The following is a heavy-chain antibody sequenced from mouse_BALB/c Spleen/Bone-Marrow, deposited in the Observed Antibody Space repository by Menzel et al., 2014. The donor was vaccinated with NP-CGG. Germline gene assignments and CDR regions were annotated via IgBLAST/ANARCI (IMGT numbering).Heavy chain of an antibody. Sequence: EVMLVESGGGLVQPGGSLRLSCATSGFTFTDYFMTWVRQPPGKALEWLGFIRNKANGYTTEYSASVKGRFTISRDNSQSILYLQMNTLRPEDSATYCCASSYALDSWSPGTSVTVSS. CDR1: GFTFTDYF. CDR2: IRNKANGYTT. CDR3: ASSYALDS. V-gene: IGHV7-3*02. J-gene: IGHJ4*01.